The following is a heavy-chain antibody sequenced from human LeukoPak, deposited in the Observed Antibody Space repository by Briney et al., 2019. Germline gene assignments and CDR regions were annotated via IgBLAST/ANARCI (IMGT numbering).Heavy chain of an antibody. Sequence: PSETLSLTCTVSGGSISSYYWSWIRQPPGKGLEWIGYIYYSGSTNYNPSLKSRVTISVDTSKNQFSLKLSSVTAADTAVYYCARAFYDSSGYYYLEYFQHWGQGTLVTVSS. V-gene: IGHV4-59*08. D-gene: IGHD3-22*01. CDR3: ARAFYDSSGYYYLEYFQH. CDR1: GGSISSYY. CDR2: IYYSGST. J-gene: IGHJ1*01.